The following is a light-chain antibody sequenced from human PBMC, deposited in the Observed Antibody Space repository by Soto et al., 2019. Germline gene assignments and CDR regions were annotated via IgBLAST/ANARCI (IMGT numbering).Light chain of an antibody. V-gene: IGKV3-11*01. CDR2: DAS. CDR3: QQRSNWL. Sequence: ELLLTQSPATPSLSPGERATLSCRASQSVSNYVAWYQQKPGKAPRLLIYDASNRATGIPARFSGSGSGTDFTLTISSTEPEDFAVYYCQQRSNWLFGPGTKVDIK. J-gene: IGKJ3*01. CDR1: QSVSNY.